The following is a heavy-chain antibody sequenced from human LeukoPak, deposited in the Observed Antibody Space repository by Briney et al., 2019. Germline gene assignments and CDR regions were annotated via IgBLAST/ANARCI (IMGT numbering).Heavy chain of an antibody. CDR1: GGSFSGYY. CDR2: INHSGST. CDR3: ARAVCSGGSCYSGSSDY. D-gene: IGHD2-15*01. Sequence: SETLSLTCAVYGGSFSGYYWSWIRQPLAKGLEWIGEINHSGSTNYNPSLKSRVTISVDTSKNQFSLKLSSVTAADTAVYYCARAVCSGGSCYSGSSDYWGQGTLVTVSS. J-gene: IGHJ4*02. V-gene: IGHV4-34*01.